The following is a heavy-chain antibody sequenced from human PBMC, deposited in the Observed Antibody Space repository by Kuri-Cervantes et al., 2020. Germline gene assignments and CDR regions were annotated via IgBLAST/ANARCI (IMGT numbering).Heavy chain of an antibody. CDR1: GFTFSSYS. V-gene: IGHV3-21*01. J-gene: IGHJ6*03. Sequence: GESLKISCAASGFTFSSYSMNWVRQAPGKGLGWVSSISSSSSYIYYADSVKGRFTISRDNAKNSLYLQMNSLRAEDTAVYYCARDKGTDVLRFLEWSRTMDVWGKGTTVTVSS. D-gene: IGHD3-3*01. CDR3: ARDKGTDVLRFLEWSRTMDV. CDR2: ISSSSSYI.